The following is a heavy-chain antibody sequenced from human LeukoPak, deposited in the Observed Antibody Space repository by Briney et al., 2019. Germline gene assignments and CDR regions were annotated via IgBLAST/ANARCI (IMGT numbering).Heavy chain of an antibody. J-gene: IGHJ4*02. Sequence: SETLSLTCSISGDSISTYYWSWIRQPPGKGLEWIGYIYYSGSTNYNPSLKSRVTISVDTSKNQFSLKLSSVTAADTAVYYCAKGEGITIFGVADRRVYYFDYWGQGTLVTVSS. CDR1: GDSISTYY. D-gene: IGHD3-3*01. CDR2: IYYSGST. V-gene: IGHV4-59*01. CDR3: AKGEGITIFGVADRRVYYFDY.